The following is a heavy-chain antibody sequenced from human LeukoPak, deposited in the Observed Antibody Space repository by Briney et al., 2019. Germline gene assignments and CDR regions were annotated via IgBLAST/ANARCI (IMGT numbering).Heavy chain of an antibody. CDR1: GFTFRSHA. D-gene: IGHD2-21*01. CDR3: AKDFRIGYSAHFDH. CDR2: IYENGGTT. J-gene: IGHJ4*02. V-gene: IGHV3-23*01. Sequence: GGSLRLSCVGSGFTFRSHAMSWVRQAPEKGLEFVSGIYENGGTTYYADSVKGRFSISRDNSKNTLYLQMDSLRGEDTAVYYCAKDFRIGYSAHFDHWGQGALVTVSS.